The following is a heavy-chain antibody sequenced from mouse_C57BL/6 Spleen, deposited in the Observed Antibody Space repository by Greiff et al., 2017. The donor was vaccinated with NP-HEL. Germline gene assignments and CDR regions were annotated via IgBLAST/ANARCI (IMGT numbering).Heavy chain of an antibody. CDR3: ARTAIYYDYDPYYFDY. Sequence: QVHVKQPGAELVKPGASVKLSCKASGYTFTSYWMHWVKQRPGQGLEWIGMIHPNSGSTNYNEKFKSKATLTVDKSSSTAYMQLSSLTSEDSAVYYCARTAIYYDYDPYYFDYWGQGTTLTVSS. CDR1: GYTFTSYW. CDR2: IHPNSGST. V-gene: IGHV1-64*01. D-gene: IGHD2-4*01. J-gene: IGHJ2*01.